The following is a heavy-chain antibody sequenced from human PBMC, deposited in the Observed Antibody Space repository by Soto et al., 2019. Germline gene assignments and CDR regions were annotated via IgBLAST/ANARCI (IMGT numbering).Heavy chain of an antibody. CDR3: AREDSVSSYYSQ. CDR1: GFTFSSYR. Sequence: HPGGSLRLSCAASGFTFSSYRMTWVRQAPGKGLEWVANIKQDGSETFYVDSVKGRFTISRDNAKNSLYLHMNSLGAEDTAMYYCAREDSVSSYYSQWGHGTLVTVSS. V-gene: IGHV3-7*03. CDR2: IKQDGSET. D-gene: IGHD2-15*01. J-gene: IGHJ4*01.